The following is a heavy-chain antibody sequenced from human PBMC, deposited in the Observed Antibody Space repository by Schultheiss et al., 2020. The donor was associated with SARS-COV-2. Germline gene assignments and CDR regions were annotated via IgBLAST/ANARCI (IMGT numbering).Heavy chain of an antibody. V-gene: IGHV3-23*01. CDR2: ISGSGGST. Sequence: GESLKISCAASGFTFSSYAMSWVRQAPGKGLEWVSAISGSGGSTYYADSVKGRFTISRDNSKNTLYLQMNSLRAEDTAVYYCAKTPFGNRYYYYMDVWGKGTTVNVAS. J-gene: IGHJ6*03. CDR3: AKTPFGNRYYYYMDV. CDR1: GFTFSSYA. D-gene: IGHD4-23*01.